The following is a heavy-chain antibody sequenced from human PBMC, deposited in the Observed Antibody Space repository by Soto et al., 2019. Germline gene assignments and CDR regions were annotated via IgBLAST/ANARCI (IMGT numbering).Heavy chain of an antibody. V-gene: IGHV4-34*01. CDR2: INHSGST. D-gene: IGHD2-15*01. CDR1: GGSFSGYY. J-gene: IGHJ5*02. Sequence: SETLSLTCAVYGGSFSGYYWSWIRQPPGKGLEWIGEINHSGSTNYNPSLKSRVTISVDTSKNQFSLKLSSVTAADTAVYYCARGDRTVVTKGVWFDPWGQGTLVTVS. CDR3: ARGDRTVVTKGVWFDP.